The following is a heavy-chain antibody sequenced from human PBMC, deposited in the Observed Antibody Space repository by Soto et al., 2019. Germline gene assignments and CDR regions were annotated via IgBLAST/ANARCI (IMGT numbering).Heavy chain of an antibody. J-gene: IGHJ3*02. D-gene: IGHD2-15*01. Sequence: GGSLRLSCAASGFTFSSYAMSWVRQAPGKGLEWVSAISGSGGSTYYADSVKGRFTISRDNSKNTLYLQMNSLRAEDTAVYYCAKDGGYCSGGSCYVDEAFDIWGQGTMVTVSS. CDR1: GFTFSSYA. V-gene: IGHV3-23*01. CDR3: AKDGGYCSGGSCYVDEAFDI. CDR2: ISGSGGST.